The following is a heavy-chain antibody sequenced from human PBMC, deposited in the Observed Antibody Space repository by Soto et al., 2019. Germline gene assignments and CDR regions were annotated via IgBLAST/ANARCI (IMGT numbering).Heavy chain of an antibody. Sequence: ASVKVSCKASGYIFTTYGISWVRQAPGQGLEWMGWINTHNGNINYAQKVQGRVTMTTDKSTRTAYMELRRLRSDDTAVYYCAKRTSGTTWGESDYWGQGTLVTVSS. CDR3: AKRTSGTTWGESDY. CDR2: INTHNGNI. J-gene: IGHJ4*02. V-gene: IGHV1-18*01. D-gene: IGHD4-17*01. CDR1: GYIFTTYG.